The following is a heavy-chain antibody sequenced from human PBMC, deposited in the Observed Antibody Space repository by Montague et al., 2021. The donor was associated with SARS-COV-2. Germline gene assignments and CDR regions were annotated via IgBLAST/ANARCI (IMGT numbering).Heavy chain of an antibody. D-gene: IGHD4-17*01. CDR2: ISYDGSKK. CDR1: GFTFSSYA. CDR3: ARAVFTVTKE. V-gene: IGHV3-30*04. Sequence: SLRLSCAASGFTFSSYAMHWVRQTPGKGLEWVAVISYDGSKKYYADSVKGRFTISRDNSKNTLYLQMNSLRVEDTAVYYCARAVFTVTKEWGQGTLVTVSA. J-gene: IGHJ4*02.